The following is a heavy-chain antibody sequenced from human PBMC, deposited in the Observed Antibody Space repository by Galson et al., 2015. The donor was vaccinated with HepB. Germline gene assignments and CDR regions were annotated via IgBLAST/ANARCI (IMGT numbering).Heavy chain of an antibody. D-gene: IGHD3-22*01. J-gene: IGHJ4*02. V-gene: IGHV1-3*01. CDR1: GYTFTSYA. CDR2: INAGNGNT. CDR3: ARQYYYDSSGYHPNDY. Sequence: SVKVSCKASGYTFTSYAMHWVRQAPGQRLEWMGWINAGNGNTKYSQKFQGRVTITRDTSASTAYMELSSLRSEDTAVYYCARQYYYDSSGYHPNDYWGQGTLVTVSS.